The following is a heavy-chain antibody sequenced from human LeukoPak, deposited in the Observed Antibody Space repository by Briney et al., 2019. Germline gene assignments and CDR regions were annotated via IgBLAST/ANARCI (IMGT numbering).Heavy chain of an antibody. CDR3: ARAYSSSWYGFDY. CDR2: IYYSGST. D-gene: IGHD6-13*01. V-gene: IGHV4-59*01. J-gene: IGHJ4*02. CDR1: GGSISSYY. Sequence: PSETLSLTCTVSGGSISSYYWSWIRQPPGKGLEWIGYIYYSGSTNYNPSLKSLVTISVDTSKNQFSLKLSSVTAADTAVYYCARAYSSSWYGFDYWGQGTLVTVSS.